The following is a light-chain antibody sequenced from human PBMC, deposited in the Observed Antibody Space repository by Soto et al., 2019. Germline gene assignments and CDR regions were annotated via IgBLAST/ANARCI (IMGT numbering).Light chain of an antibody. J-gene: IGKJ1*01. CDR2: AAS. CDR1: QGISSY. V-gene: IGKV1-8*01. Sequence: AIRMTQSPSSLSASTGDRVTITCRASQGISSYLAWYQQKPGKAPKLLIYAASTLQSGVPSRFSGSGSGTDFTLTISCLQSEDFATYYCQQYYSYSWTFGQGNKV. CDR3: QQYYSYSWT.